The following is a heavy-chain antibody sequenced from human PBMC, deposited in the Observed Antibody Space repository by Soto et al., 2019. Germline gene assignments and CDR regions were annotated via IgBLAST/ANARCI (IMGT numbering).Heavy chain of an antibody. D-gene: IGHD1-26*01. CDR3: ARDHVGIVGAPRDYYGMDV. CDR2: ISYDGSNK. Sequence: GGSLRLSCAASGFTFSSYAMHWVRQAPGKGLEWVAVISYDGSNKYYADSVKGRFTISRDNSKNTLYLQMNSLRAEDTAVYYCARDHVGIVGAPRDYYGMDVWGQGTTVTVSS. V-gene: IGHV3-30-3*01. CDR1: GFTFSSYA. J-gene: IGHJ6*02.